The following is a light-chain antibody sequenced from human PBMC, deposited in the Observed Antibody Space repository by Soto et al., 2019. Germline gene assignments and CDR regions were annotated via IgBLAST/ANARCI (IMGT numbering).Light chain of an antibody. Sequence: DIQMTQSPSSLSASVGDRVTITCRASQSISSYLNWYQQKPGKAPKLLIYAASSLQSGVPSRFSGSGFGTDFTLTISSLQPEDFATYYCQQSYSTPPTLGGGTKVDIK. J-gene: IGKJ4*01. CDR1: QSISSY. CDR3: QQSYSTPPT. CDR2: AAS. V-gene: IGKV1-39*01.